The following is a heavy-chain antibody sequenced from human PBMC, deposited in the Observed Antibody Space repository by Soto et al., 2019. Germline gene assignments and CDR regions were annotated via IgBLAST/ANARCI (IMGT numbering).Heavy chain of an antibody. D-gene: IGHD4-17*01. CDR3: ARDCAATVVTPCYYYYGMDV. J-gene: IGHJ6*02. CDR2: IIPILGIA. CDR1: GGTFSSYT. Sequence: QVQLVQSGAEVKKPGSSVKVSCKASGGTFSSYTISWVRQAPGQGLEWMGRIIPILGIANYAQKFQGRVTSTADKSTSTDYMELSSLRYEDTAVYYCARDCAATVVTPCYYYYGMDVWGQGTTVTVSS. V-gene: IGHV1-69*08.